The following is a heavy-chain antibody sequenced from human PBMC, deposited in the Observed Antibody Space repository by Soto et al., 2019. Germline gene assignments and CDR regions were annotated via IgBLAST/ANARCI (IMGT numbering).Heavy chain of an antibody. CDR1: GGSFSGYY. V-gene: IGHV4-34*01. J-gene: IGHJ5*02. Sequence: SETLSLTCAVYGGSFSGYYWSWIRQPPGKGLEWIGEINHSGSTNYNPSLKSRVTISVDTSKNQFSLKLSSVTAADTAVYYCAGYLIAAPGNNWFDPWGQGTLVTVSS. CDR2: INHSGST. D-gene: IGHD6-13*01. CDR3: AGYLIAAPGNNWFDP.